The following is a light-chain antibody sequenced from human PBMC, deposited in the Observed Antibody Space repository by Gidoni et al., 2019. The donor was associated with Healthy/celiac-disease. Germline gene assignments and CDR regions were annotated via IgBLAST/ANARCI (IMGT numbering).Light chain of an antibody. CDR1: QDISNY. Sequence: DNQMTQSPSSLSASVGDRVTITCQASQDISNYLNWYQQKPGKAPKLLIYDASNLETGVPSRFSGSGSGTDFTFTISSLQPEDIATYYCQQCDSLPITFGRGTRLEIK. V-gene: IGKV1-33*01. J-gene: IGKJ5*01. CDR3: QQCDSLPIT. CDR2: DAS.